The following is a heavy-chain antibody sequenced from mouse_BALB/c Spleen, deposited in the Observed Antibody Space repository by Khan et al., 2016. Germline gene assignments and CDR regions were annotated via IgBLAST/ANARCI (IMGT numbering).Heavy chain of an antibody. J-gene: IGHJ2*01. Sequence: EVQLQESGAELVKPGASVKLSCTASGFNIKDTFMHWVKQRPEQGLEWIGRIDPANGNTRYDPKFQGKATITADTSSKTAYLQLSSLTSEDTAVYYCARRGPIYYYGSTYGYWGQGTTLTVSS. D-gene: IGHD1-1*01. CDR3: ARRGPIYYYGSTYGY. CDR1: GFNIKDTF. CDR2: IDPANGNT. V-gene: IGHV14-3*02.